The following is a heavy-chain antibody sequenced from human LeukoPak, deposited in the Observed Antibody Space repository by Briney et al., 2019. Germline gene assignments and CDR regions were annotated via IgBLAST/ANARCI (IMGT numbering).Heavy chain of an antibody. CDR2: INPNSGGT. CDR1: GYTFTGYY. CDR3: ARDSSYSSSPPWFDP. Sequence: GASVKVSCKASGYTFTGYYMHWVRQAPGQGLEWMGWINPNSGGTNYAQKFQGRVTMTRDTSTSTVYMELSSLRSEDTAVYYCARDSSYSSSPPWFDPWGQGTLVTVSS. J-gene: IGHJ5*02. D-gene: IGHD6-6*01. V-gene: IGHV1-2*02.